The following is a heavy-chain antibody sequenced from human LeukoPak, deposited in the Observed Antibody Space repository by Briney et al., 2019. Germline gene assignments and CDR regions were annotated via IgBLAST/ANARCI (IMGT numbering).Heavy chain of an antibody. D-gene: IGHD5-18*01. J-gene: IGHJ4*02. V-gene: IGHV3-48*03. CDR2: ISSSGSTI. CDR1: GFTFSSYE. Sequence: PGGSLRLSCAASGFTFSSYEMNWVRQAPGKGLEWVSYISSSGSTIYYADSVKGRFTISRDNAKNSLYLQMNSLRVEDTAVYYCAREGLQLCRRWGCQSGTNAIDYWGQGTLVTVSS. CDR3: AREGLQLCRRWGCQSGTNAIDY.